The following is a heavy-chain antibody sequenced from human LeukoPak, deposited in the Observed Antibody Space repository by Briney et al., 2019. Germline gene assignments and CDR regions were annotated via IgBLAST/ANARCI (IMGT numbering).Heavy chain of an antibody. D-gene: IGHD1-1*01. J-gene: IGHJ4*02. CDR3: AREAVRAERYTFDY. CDR1: GGTLSSYA. CDR2: IITILGIA. V-gene: IGHV1-69*04. Sequence: SVKVSSKASGGTLSSYAISWVPQAPRQGLGWMGRIITILGIANYAQKFQGRVTIPADKSTSTAYMELSSLRSEDTAVYYCAREAVRAERYTFDYWGQGTLVTVSS.